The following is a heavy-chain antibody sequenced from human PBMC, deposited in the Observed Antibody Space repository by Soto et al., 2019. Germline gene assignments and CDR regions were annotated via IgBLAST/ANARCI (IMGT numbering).Heavy chain of an antibody. CDR1: GYTFTSYG. CDR2: ISAYNGNT. V-gene: IGHV1-18*04. D-gene: IGHD4-17*01. Sequence: QVQLLQSGAEVKKPGASVKVSCKASGYTFTSYGSSWVRQAPGQGLEWMVWISAYNGNTNYAQKLPGRVTITTDTPTRTADMELRSLRSDDTAVYYCARALLGDYGFDYWGQGTLVTVSS. CDR3: ARALLGDYGFDY. J-gene: IGHJ4*02.